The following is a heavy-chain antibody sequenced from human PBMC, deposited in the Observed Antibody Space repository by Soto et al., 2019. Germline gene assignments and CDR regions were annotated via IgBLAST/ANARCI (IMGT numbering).Heavy chain of an antibody. Sequence: HVQLVQSGGELKKPGASVKVSCNTSGYTFNTYFITWVRQAPGQGLEWMGWISPHNGNTNYAEKFQGRVTMTADTITKTAYMELRNLRIDDTAVYYCARDTGTSFDYWGQGTPVTVS. CDR2: ISPHNGNT. V-gene: IGHV1-18*01. J-gene: IGHJ4*02. CDR1: GYTFNTYF. CDR3: ARDTGTSFDY.